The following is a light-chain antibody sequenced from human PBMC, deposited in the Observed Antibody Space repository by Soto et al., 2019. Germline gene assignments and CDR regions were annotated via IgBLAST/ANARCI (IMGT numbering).Light chain of an antibody. Sequence: QSALTQPVSVSGSPGQSITISCSGTSSDVGAYNYVSWYQQHPDKAPKLMIYEVTTRPSGVSDRFSGSKSGNTASLTISGLQAEDEADYHCSSYSSNSTLYVFXTGTKVTVL. CDR2: EVT. CDR3: SSYSSNSTLYV. V-gene: IGLV2-14*01. J-gene: IGLJ1*01. CDR1: SSDVGAYNY.